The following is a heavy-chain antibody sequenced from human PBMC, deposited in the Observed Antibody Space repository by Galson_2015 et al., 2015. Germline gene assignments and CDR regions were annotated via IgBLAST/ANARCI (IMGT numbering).Heavy chain of an antibody. CDR2: IGSSGDPI. J-gene: IGHJ4*02. Sequence: SLRLSCAASGFTFGSYEMNWVRQAPGKGLEWVSYIGSSGDPIYYADSVKGRFTISRDNAKNSLYLQMNSLRAEDTAVYYCSKVRGGDSYYFDSWGLGTLVTVSS. D-gene: IGHD2-21*02. CDR1: GFTFGSYE. V-gene: IGHV3-48*03. CDR3: SKVRGGDSYYFDS.